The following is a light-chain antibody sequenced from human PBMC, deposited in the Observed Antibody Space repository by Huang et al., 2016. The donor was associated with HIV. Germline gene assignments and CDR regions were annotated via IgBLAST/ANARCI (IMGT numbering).Light chain of an antibody. V-gene: IGKV2-28*01. J-gene: IGKJ2*01. Sequence: DIVMIQSPLSLPVTPGEPASISCPSSRSLLHSNGYNYLDWYLQKQGQAPNLLIFLGSNRASGVPDRVSGSGSGTYFSLKISRVEAEDVGVYYCMQALHTPYTFGQGTKLEIK. CDR1: RSLLHSNGYNY. CDR3: MQALHTPYT. CDR2: LGS.